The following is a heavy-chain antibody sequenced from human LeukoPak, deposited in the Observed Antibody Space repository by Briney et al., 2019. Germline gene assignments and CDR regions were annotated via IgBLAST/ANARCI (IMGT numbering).Heavy chain of an antibody. J-gene: IGHJ6*02. Sequence: SVKVSCKASGGTFSSYAISWVRQAPGQGLEWMGRIIPVLGIANYAQKFQGRVTITADKSTSTAYMELSSLRSEDTAVYYCARVSVVVVPAAILYYGMDVWGQGTTVTVSS. D-gene: IGHD2-2*02. V-gene: IGHV1-69*04. CDR2: IIPVLGIA. CDR3: ARVSVVVVPAAILYYGMDV. CDR1: GGTFSSYA.